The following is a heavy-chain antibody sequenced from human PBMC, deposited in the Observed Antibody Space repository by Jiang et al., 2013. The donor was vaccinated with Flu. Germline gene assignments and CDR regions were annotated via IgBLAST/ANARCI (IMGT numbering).Heavy chain of an antibody. CDR2: VYTSGST. V-gene: IGHV4-61*02. J-gene: IGHJ4*02. Sequence: GSGLVKPSQTLSLTCTVSGGSISSGSYYWSWIRQPAGKGLEWIGRVYTSGSTNYNPSLKSRVTISVDTSKNQFSLKLSSVTAADTAVYYCARSYGSANFDYWGQGTLVTVSS. CDR1: GGSISSGSYY. CDR3: ARSYGSANFDY. D-gene: IGHD5-18*01.